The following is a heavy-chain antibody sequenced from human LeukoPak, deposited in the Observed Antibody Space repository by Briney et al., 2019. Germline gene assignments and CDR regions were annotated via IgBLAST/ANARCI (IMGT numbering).Heavy chain of an antibody. CDR2: VNHSGST. D-gene: IGHD6-19*01. V-gene: IGHV4-34*01. Sequence: SETLSLTCAVYGGSFSGYYWSWIRQPPRKGMEWIGKVNHSGSTNYNPSLKSRVTISVDTSKNQFSLKLSSVTAADTAVYYCATAGSGLYYFDYWGQGTLVTVSS. CDR1: GGSFSGYY. CDR3: ATAGSGLYYFDY. J-gene: IGHJ4*02.